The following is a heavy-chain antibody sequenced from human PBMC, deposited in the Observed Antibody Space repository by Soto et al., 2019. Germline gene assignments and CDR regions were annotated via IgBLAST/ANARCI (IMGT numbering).Heavy chain of an antibody. D-gene: IGHD1-1*01. CDR3: AKDPFNSSPGTGPGTRGLDY. CDR2: ISYDGNNQ. Sequence: VGSLRLSCAASGFTFSSYSMHWVRQAPGKGLDWMTFISYDGNNQWYADSVKGRFTISRDNSKNTVYLQMNSLRPEDTAVYFCAKDPFNSSPGTGPGTRGLDYWGQGTPVTVPQ. J-gene: IGHJ4*02. V-gene: IGHV3-30*18. CDR1: GFTFSSYS.